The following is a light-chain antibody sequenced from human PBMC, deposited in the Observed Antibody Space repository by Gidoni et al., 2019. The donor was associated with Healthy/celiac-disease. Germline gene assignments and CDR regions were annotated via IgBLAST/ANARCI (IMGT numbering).Light chain of an antibody. J-gene: IGLJ1*01. CDR1: SSDVGGYNY. Sequence: QSALTQPASVSGSRGQSITISCTGTSSDVGGYNYVSWYQQHPGKAPKLMIYDVSNRPSGVSNRFSGSKSGNTASLTISGLQAEDEADYYCSSYTSSSLGVFGTGTKVTVL. V-gene: IGLV2-14*03. CDR2: DVS. CDR3: SSYTSSSLGV.